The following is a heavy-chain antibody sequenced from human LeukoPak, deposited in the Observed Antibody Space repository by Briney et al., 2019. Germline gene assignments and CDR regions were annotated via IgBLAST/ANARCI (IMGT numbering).Heavy chain of an antibody. V-gene: IGHV3-13*05. CDR3: ARVHCSSTSCYGGYSYGEDAFDI. J-gene: IGHJ3*02. D-gene: IGHD2-2*01. CDR1: GFTFSSYD. Sequence: PGGSLRLSCAASGFTFSSYDMHWVRQAPGKGLEWVSAIGTAGDPYYPGSVKGRFTNSRENAKNSLYLQMNSLSAGDTAVYYCARVHCSSTSCYGGYSYGEDAFDIWGQGTMVTVSS. CDR2: IGTAGDP.